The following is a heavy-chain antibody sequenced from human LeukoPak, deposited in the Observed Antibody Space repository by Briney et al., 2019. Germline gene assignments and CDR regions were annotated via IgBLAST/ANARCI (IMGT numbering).Heavy chain of an antibody. J-gene: IGHJ5*02. CDR2: MNPNSGNT. Sequence: ASVKVSCKASGYTFTSYDINWVRQATGQGLEWMGWMNPNSGNTGYAQKFQGRVTITTNTSISTAYMELSSLRSEDTAVYYCARPYSGESAWFDPWGQGTLVTVSS. CDR3: ARPYSGESAWFDP. CDR1: GYTFTSYD. V-gene: IGHV1-8*03. D-gene: IGHD3-10*01.